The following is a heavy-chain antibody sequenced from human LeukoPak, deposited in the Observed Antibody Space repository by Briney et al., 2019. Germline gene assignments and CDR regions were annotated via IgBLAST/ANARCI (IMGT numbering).Heavy chain of an antibody. V-gene: IGHV3-9*01. Sequence: SGGSLRLSCAASGFTFDDYAMHWVRQAPGKGLEWVSGISWNSGSIGYADSVKGRFTISRDNAKNSLYLQMNSLRAEDTALYYCAKDIAAAGQDAFDIWGQGTMVTVSS. D-gene: IGHD6-13*01. CDR2: ISWNSGSI. CDR1: GFTFDDYA. J-gene: IGHJ3*02. CDR3: AKDIAAAGQDAFDI.